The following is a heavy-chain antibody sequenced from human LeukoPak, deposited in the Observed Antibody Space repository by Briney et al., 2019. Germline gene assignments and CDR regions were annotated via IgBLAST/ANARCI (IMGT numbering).Heavy chain of an antibody. D-gene: IGHD6-19*01. CDR1: GYTFTTFG. V-gene: IGHV1-18*01. Sequence: ASVKVSCKASGYTFTTFGITWVRQAPGQGLEWLGWIAVYNGDTNYAQKFQGRGTLTTDTYTNTASMDLTSLTSYDPAVYYCARVSAVAGAFSYWGQGTLVTVSS. CDR2: IAVYNGDT. CDR3: ARVSAVAGAFSY. J-gene: IGHJ4*02.